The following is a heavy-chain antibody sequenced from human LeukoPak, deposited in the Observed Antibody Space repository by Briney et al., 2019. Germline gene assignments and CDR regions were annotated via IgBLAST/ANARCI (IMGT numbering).Heavy chain of an antibody. Sequence: SVKVSCKASGRTFSSYAISWVRQAPGQGLEWMGGIIPIFGTANYAQKFQGRVTITTDESTSTGYMELSSLRSEDTAVYYCARAVRRVTDAFDIWGQGTMVTVSS. CDR2: IIPIFGTA. J-gene: IGHJ3*02. V-gene: IGHV1-69*05. CDR3: ARAVRRVTDAFDI. CDR1: GRTFSSYA. D-gene: IGHD3-10*01.